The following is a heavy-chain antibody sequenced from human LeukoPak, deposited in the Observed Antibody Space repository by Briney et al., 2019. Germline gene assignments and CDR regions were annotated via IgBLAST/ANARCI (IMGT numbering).Heavy chain of an antibody. V-gene: IGHV4-61*01. CDR2: IYYSGST. J-gene: IGHJ4*02. CDR3: ARGSSGWYPLFDY. D-gene: IGHD6-19*01. CDR1: GASVSSGSYY. Sequence: SETLSLTCTVSGASVSSGSYYWSWIRQPPGKGLEWIGYIYYSGSTNYNPSLKSRVTISVDTSKNQFSLKLSSVTAADTAVYYCARGSSGWYPLFDYWGQGTLVTVSS.